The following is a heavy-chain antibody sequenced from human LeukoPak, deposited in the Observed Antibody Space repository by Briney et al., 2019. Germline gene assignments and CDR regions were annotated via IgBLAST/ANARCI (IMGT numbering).Heavy chain of an antibody. D-gene: IGHD3-22*01. CDR1: GFTFSSYW. CDR2: IKQDGSEK. V-gene: IGHV3-7*03. CDR3: ARGQSYYDSSGPGVFDY. Sequence: PGGSLRLSCAASGFTFSSYWMSWVRQAPGKGLEWVANIKQDGSEKYYVDSVKGRFTISRDNAKNSLYLQMNSLRAEDTAVYYCARGQSYYDSSGPGVFDYWGQGTLVTVSS. J-gene: IGHJ4*02.